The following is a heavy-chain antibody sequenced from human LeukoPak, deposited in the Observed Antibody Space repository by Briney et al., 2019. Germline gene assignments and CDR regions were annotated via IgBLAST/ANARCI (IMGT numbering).Heavy chain of an antibody. CDR3: AKRADYYDSSRALYDAFDL. D-gene: IGHD3-16*01. J-gene: IGHJ3*01. CDR1: AFTFRTYG. Sequence: GGSLTLSCAASAFTFRTYGMHWVRQAPGKGLEWVTFIRYDGSDKYYADSVKGRFTISRDNSKNTLFLQMNSLRVEDTAVYYCAKRADYYDSSRALYDAFDLWGQGTMVTVSS. V-gene: IGHV3-30*02. CDR2: IRYDGSDK.